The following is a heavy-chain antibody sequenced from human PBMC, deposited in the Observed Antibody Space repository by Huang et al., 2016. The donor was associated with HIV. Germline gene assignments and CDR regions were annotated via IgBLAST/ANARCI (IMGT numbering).Heavy chain of an antibody. Sequence: QGQLQQWGAGLVKPSETLSLTCAVYGGSLSGYYWSWIRQSPGKGLEWIGEINYSGSINYNPSRKRRVTISVDKSKNQFSLKLRSVTAADTAVYYCARDRDLWLRAFDIWGQGTLVTVSP. V-gene: IGHV4-34*02. CDR3: ARDRDLWLRAFDI. CDR1: GGSLSGYY. CDR2: INYSGSI. D-gene: IGHD6-19*01. J-gene: IGHJ3*02.